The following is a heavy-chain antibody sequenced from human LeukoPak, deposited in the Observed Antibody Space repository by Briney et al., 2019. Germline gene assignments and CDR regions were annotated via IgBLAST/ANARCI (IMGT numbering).Heavy chain of an antibody. J-gene: IGHJ4*02. CDR2: IFYYSGST. CDR3: ARAYSGTYHVFDY. CDR1: GGSISSGGYY. D-gene: IGHD1-26*01. Sequence: SETLSLTCTVSGGSISSGGYYWSWIRQRPGQGLEWIGYIFYYSGSTYYNPSLRSRLTISLVTSKNQFSLKLTSATAADTAVYYCARAYSGTYHVFDYWGQGTLVTVSS. V-gene: IGHV4-31*03.